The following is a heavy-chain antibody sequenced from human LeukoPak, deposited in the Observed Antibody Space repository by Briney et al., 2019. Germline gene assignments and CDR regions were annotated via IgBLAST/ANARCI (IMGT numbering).Heavy chain of an antibody. CDR1: GGSISSGSYY. Sequence: PSETLSLTCTVSGGSISSGSYYWSWIRQPAGKGLEWIGRIYTSGSTNYNPSLKSRVTISVDTSKNQFSLKLSSVTAADTAVYYCARTGGGYYYYYMDVWVKGTTVTVSS. J-gene: IGHJ6*03. CDR3: ARTGGGYYYYYMDV. D-gene: IGHD3-16*01. V-gene: IGHV4-61*02. CDR2: IYTSGST.